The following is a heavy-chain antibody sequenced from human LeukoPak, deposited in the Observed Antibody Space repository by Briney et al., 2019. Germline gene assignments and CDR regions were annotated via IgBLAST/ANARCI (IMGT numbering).Heavy chain of an antibody. CDR1: GFTFSSYG. J-gene: IGHJ3*02. CDR2: IRYDGSNK. Sequence: GGSLRLSCAASGFTFSSYGMHWVRQAPGKGLEWVAFIRYDGSNKYYADSVKGRFTISRDNSKNTLYLQMNSLRAEDTAVYYCAREGLYCSGGSCHDAFDIWGQGTMVTVSS. V-gene: IGHV3-30*02. D-gene: IGHD2-15*01. CDR3: AREGLYCSGGSCHDAFDI.